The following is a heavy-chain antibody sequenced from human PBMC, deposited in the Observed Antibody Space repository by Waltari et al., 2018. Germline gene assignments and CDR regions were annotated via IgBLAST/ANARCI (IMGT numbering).Heavy chain of an antibody. V-gene: IGHV3-23*01. CDR1: GYSFSNYA. CDR3: ARSGNNVWRGFDY. CDR2: INAGGDKT. D-gene: IGHD2-8*01. Sequence: EVELLESGGGLVQPGGSLRLSYAASGYSFSNYAMSWVRQAPGKGLELISAINAGGDKTYYADSVKGRFTISRDNSKNTLYLEMSSLRADDTALYYYARSGNNVWRGFDYWGQGALVTVSS. J-gene: IGHJ4*02.